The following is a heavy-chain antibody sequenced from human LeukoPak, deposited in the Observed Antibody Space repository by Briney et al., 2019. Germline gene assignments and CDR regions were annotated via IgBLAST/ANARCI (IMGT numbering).Heavy chain of an antibody. J-gene: IGHJ5*02. V-gene: IGHV4-39*07. CDR1: GGSISSSSYY. CDR2: IYYSGST. CDR3: ARVTLGSAPVEGSGGNGWFDP. D-gene: IGHD6-19*01. Sequence: SETLSLTCTVSGGSISSSSYYWGWIRQPPGKGLEWIGSIYYSGSTYYNPSLKSRVTISVDTSKNQFSLKLSSVTAADTAVYYCARVTLGSAPVEGSGGNGWFDPWGQGTLVTVSS.